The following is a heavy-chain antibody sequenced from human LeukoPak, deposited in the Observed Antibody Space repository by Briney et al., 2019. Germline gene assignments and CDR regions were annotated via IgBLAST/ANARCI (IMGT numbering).Heavy chain of an antibody. D-gene: IGHD7-27*01. J-gene: IGHJ4*02. V-gene: IGHV3-30*02. CDR3: AKDLGTSPTPRGYFDS. Sequence: GGSLRLSCAASGFTFSNYGMHWVRQAPGKGLEWVAFIRYDGSNRYYADSVRGRFTISRDNSKNTLFLQMTSLTVEDTAVYYCAKDLGTSPTPRGYFDSWGQGTLVTVSS. CDR1: GFTFSNYG. CDR2: IRYDGSNR.